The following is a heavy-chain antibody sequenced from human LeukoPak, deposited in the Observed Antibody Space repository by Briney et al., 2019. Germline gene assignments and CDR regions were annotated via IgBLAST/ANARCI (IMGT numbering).Heavy chain of an antibody. D-gene: IGHD4-17*01. J-gene: IGHJ3*02. V-gene: IGHV5-51*01. CDR2: IYPDDSDT. CDR1: GYTFTNFW. CDR3: ARPSYGDYLYAFDI. Sequence: GESLQISCKGSGYTFTNFWIGWVRQVPGKGLEWMGIIYPDDSDTRYSPSFQGQVTISVDKSISTAYLQWSSLKASDTAMYYCARPSYGDYLYAFDIWGQGTMVTISS.